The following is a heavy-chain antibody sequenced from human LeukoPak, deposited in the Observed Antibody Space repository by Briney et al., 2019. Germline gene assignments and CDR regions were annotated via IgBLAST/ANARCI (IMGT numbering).Heavy chain of an antibody. CDR3: ARIYSYGFYYFDY. CDR1: GFTFSSYA. D-gene: IGHD5-18*01. Sequence: GGSLRLSCAASGFTFSSYAMSWVRQAPGKGLEWVSAISGSGGSTYYADSVRGRFTISRDTSTNTLYLQMNSLRAEDTAVYYCARIYSYGFYYFDYWGQGTLVTVSS. V-gene: IGHV3-23*01. CDR2: ISGSGGST. J-gene: IGHJ4*02.